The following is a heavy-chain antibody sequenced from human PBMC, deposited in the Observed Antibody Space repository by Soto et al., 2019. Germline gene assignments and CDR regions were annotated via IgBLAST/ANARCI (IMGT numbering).Heavy chain of an antibody. CDR3: ARRHVLLWFGELLHPLDV. D-gene: IGHD3-10*01. V-gene: IGHV4-30-4*01. CDR1: GCSISSGDYY. Sequence: SETLSLTCTVSGCSISSGDYYWSWIRQPPGKGLEWIGYIYYSGSTYYNPSLKSRVTISVDTSKNQFSLKLSSVTAADTAVYYCARRHVLLWFGELLHPLDVWGQGTTVTVSS. J-gene: IGHJ6*02. CDR2: IYYSGST.